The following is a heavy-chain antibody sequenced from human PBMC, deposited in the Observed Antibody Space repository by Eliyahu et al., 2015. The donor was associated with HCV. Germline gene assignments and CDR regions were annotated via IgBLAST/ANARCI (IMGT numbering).Heavy chain of an antibody. CDR2: IYADGRT. D-gene: IGHD4-17*01. CDR3: AKTDYGDYNNWFDP. Sequence: QVQLQESGPGLVKPSETLSLNCTVSGGXISSHYWSWIRQSAAKGLEWIGRIYADGRTIYNSSLKSRLTMSLDTSKNQISLRLRSATAADTAVYYCAKTDYGDYNNWFDPWGQGILVTVSS. J-gene: IGHJ5*02. CDR1: GGXISSHY. V-gene: IGHV4-4*07.